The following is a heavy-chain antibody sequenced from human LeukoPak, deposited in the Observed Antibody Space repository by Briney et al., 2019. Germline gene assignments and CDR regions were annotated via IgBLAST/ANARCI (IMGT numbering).Heavy chain of an antibody. CDR2: ISGSGGST. CDR3: AKTPIYDLKSFDI. J-gene: IGHJ3*02. Sequence: QTGGSLRLSCAASGFTFSSYAMRWLRQAPGKGLEWVSAISGSGGSTYYADAVKGQLTISRDNSKYTLYLQMNSLRAEDTAVYYCAKTPIYDLKSFDIWGQGTMVTVSS. CDR1: GFTFSSYA. V-gene: IGHV3-23*01. D-gene: IGHD3-3*01.